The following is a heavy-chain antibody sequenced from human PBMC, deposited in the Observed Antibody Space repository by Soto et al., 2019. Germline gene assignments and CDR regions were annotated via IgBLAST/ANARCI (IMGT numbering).Heavy chain of an antibody. D-gene: IGHD1-1*01. CDR3: TSRIRTTNDY. CDR2: VKTKAGGGTT. V-gene: IGHV3-15*07. J-gene: IGHJ4*02. Sequence: EVQLVESGGGLVKPGESLRLSCAASGFTFTNAWMNWVRQAPGKVPEWVGRVKTKAGGGTTDYAAPAKGRITTSRDNTITTVYLQMNSLKIEATAEYYCTSRIRTTNDYWGQGTLVTVSS. CDR1: GFTFTNAW.